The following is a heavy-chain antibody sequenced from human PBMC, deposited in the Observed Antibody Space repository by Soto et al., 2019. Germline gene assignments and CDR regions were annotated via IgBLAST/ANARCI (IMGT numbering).Heavy chain of an antibody. D-gene: IGHD6-19*01. CDR1: GDSINSNYC. CDR3: ARDTGWGLGY. CDR2: IYYSGGT. J-gene: IGHJ4*02. Sequence: QVQLQESGPGLVRPSGTLSLTCAVSGDSINSNYCWTWVRQPPGKGLEWIAEIYYSGGTRYNPSLKSRVTISMDKSKNQFSLKLTSVTAADTAIYYCARDTGWGLGYWGQGTLVTVSS. V-gene: IGHV4-4*02.